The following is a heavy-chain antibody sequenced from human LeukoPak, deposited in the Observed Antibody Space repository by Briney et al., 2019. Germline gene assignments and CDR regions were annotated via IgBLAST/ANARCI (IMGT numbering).Heavy chain of an antibody. J-gene: IGHJ3*02. CDR3: ARRSVVVVAATRKAFDI. Sequence: SXXLSLTCAVYGGSFSGYYWSWIRQPPGKGLEWIGEINHSGSTNYNPSLKSRVTISVDTSKTQFSLKLSSVTAADTAVYYCARRSVVVVAATRKAFDIWGQGTMVTVSS. D-gene: IGHD2-15*01. CDR2: INHSGST. V-gene: IGHV4-34*01. CDR1: GGSFSGYY.